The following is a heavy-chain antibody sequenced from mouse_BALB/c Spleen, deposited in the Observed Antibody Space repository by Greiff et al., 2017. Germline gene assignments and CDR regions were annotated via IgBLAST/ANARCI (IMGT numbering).Heavy chain of an antibody. D-gene: IGHD1-1*01. CDR3: ARHEDSYYGSRAAWFAY. J-gene: IGHJ3*01. CDR2: FYPGSGSI. CDR1: GYTFTEYI. V-gene: IGHV1-62-2*01. Sequence: QVQLQQSGAGLVKPGASVKLSCKASGYTFTEYIIHWVKQRSGQGLEWIGWFYPGSGSIKYNEKFKDKATLTADKSSSTVYMELSRLTSEDSAVYFCARHEDSYYGSRAAWFAYWGQGTLVTVSA.